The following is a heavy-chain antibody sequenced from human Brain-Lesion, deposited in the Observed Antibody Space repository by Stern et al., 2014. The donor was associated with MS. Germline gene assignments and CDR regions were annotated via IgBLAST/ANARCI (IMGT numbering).Heavy chain of an antibody. CDR3: ASSVVASGH. J-gene: IGHJ4*02. D-gene: IGHD2-21*01. CDR1: GGTFTTHH. Sequence: VQLLESRAEVKKHGSSVKVSCKAYGGTFTTHHITWGRQAPGQGIEWMRGIIPFLNTTNYAQNVQAKTTITADKSPGTTYMEISSLRSDDTAVYYCASSVVASGHWGQGTLVIVS. CDR2: IIPFLNTT. V-gene: IGHV1-69*06.